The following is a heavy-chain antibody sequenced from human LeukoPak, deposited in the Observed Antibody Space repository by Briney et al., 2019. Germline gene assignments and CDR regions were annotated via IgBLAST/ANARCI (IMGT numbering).Heavy chain of an antibody. D-gene: IGHD7-27*01. J-gene: IGHJ4*02. V-gene: IGHV1-8*02. CDR1: GYTFTGYY. CDR3: ARNLYGTGEFDY. CDR2: MTPNSGNT. Sequence: GASVKVSCKASGYTFTGYYMHWVRQAPGQGLEWVGWMTPNSGNTGYAQKFQGRVTMTRDTSIGTAYMELSSLRSEDTAVYFCARNLYGTGEFDYWGQGTLVTVSS.